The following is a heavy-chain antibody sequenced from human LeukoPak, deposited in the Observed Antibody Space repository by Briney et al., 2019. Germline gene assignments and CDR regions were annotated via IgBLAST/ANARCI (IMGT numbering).Heavy chain of an antibody. CDR2: FDPEDGET. V-gene: IGHV1-24*01. Sequence: ASVKVSCKVSGYTLTELSMHWVRQAPGKGLEWMGGFDPEDGETIYAQKFQGRVAMTEDTSTDTAYMELSSLRSEDTAVYYCATERTRRLPAAMSEIDYWGQGTLVTVSS. CDR1: GYTLTELS. J-gene: IGHJ4*02. CDR3: ATERTRRLPAAMSEIDY. D-gene: IGHD2-2*01.